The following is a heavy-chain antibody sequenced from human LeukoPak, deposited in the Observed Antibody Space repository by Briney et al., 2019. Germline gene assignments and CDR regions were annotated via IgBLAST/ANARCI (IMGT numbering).Heavy chain of an antibody. CDR2: IYYSGST. J-gene: IGHJ4*02. Sequence: SETLSLTCTVSGGSISSHYWSWIRQPPGKGLEWIGYIYYSGSTNYNPSLKSRVTISVDTSKNQFSLKLSSVTAADTAVYYCARVGPRIAGGVPFDYWGQGTLVTVSS. CDR3: ARVGPRIAGGVPFDY. D-gene: IGHD6-13*01. CDR1: GGSISSHY. V-gene: IGHV4-59*11.